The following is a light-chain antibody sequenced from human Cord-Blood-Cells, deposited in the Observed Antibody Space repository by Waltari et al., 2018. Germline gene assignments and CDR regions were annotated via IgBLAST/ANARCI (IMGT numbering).Light chain of an antibody. CDR3: QQRNSYPFT. CDR2: AAS. V-gene: IGKV1-9*01. J-gene: IGKJ3*01. CDR1: QGISSY. Sequence: IQLTQSPSSLSASVGDRVTITGRASQGISSYLAWYQYKPGKAPKLLIYAASTVQSGVPSRFSGSGSGTDFTLTISSLQPEDFVTYYCQQRNSYPFTFGPGTKVDIK.